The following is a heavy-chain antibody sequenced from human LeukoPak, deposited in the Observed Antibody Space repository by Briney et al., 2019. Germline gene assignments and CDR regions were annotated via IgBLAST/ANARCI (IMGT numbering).Heavy chain of an antibody. CDR3: ARGTGAMVMGTSFDY. CDR2: ISAYNGNT. J-gene: IGHJ4*02. Sequence: ASVKVSCTASGYTFTSYGITWVRQAPGQGLEWMGWISAYNGNTNYAQKVQGRVTMTTYTSTSTAYMELRSLRSDDTAVYYFARGTGAMVMGTSFDYWGQGTLVTVSS. D-gene: IGHD5-18*01. CDR1: GYTFTSYG. V-gene: IGHV1-18*01.